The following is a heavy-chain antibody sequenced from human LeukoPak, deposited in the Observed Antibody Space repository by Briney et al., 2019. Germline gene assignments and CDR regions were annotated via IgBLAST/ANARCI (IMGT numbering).Heavy chain of an antibody. D-gene: IGHD5-24*01. V-gene: IGHV3-7*04. CDR1: GFPFSSYW. Sequence: GGSLRLSCVASGFPFSSYWMIWVRQAPGKGLEWVANIKQDGSKKSYVDSVKGRFTISRDNAKNSLYLQMNSLRAEDTAIYYCTRVGYIDEGIDYWGQGTLVTVSS. J-gene: IGHJ4*02. CDR3: TRVGYIDEGIDY. CDR2: IKQDGSKK.